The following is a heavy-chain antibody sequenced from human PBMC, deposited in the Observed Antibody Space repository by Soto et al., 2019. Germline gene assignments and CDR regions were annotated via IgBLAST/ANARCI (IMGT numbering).Heavy chain of an antibody. J-gene: IGHJ5*02. V-gene: IGHV4-4*07. CDR1: GGSISSYY. CDR3: ARGLWFGELSSSWFDP. Sequence: SETLSLTCTVSGGSISSYYWSWIRQPAGKGLEWIGRIYTSGSTNYNPSLKSRVTMSVDTSKNQFSLKLSSVTAADTAVYYCARGLWFGELSSSWFDPWGQGTLVTVSS. D-gene: IGHD3-10*01. CDR2: IYTSGST.